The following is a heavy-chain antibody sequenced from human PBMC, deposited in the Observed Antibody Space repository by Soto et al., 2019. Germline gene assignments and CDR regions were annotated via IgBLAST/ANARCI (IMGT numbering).Heavy chain of an antibody. CDR1: GGSISTYY. CDR2: IYYSGST. CDR3: ARKYCSGGSCYENWFDP. D-gene: IGHD2-15*01. J-gene: IGHJ5*02. Sequence: QVQLQESGPGLVKPSETLSLTCTVSGGSISTYYWSWIRQPPGKGLEWIGYIYYSGSTNYNPPLNDHVTISVDTSKNQFSLKLSSVTAADTAVYYCARKYCSGGSCYENWFDPWGQGTLVTVSS. V-gene: IGHV4-59*08.